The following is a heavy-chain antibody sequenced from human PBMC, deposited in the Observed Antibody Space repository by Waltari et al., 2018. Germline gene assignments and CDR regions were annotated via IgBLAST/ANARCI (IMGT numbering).Heavy chain of an antibody. D-gene: IGHD3-3*01. V-gene: IGHV4-59*01. CDR1: GGSISSYY. CDR3: ARDAYDFWSGYAYYYYMDV. Sequence: QVQLQESGPGLVKPSETLSLTCTVSGGSISSYYWSWIRPPPGKGLEWIGYIYYSGSTNYNPSLKSRVTISVDTSKNQFSLKLSSVTAADTAVYYCARDAYDFWSGYAYYYYMDVWGKGTTVTVSS. CDR2: IYYSGST. J-gene: IGHJ6*03.